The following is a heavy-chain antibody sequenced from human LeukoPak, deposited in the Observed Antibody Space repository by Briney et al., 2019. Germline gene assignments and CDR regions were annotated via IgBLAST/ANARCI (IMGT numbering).Heavy chain of an antibody. CDR3: AKVDCSSTSCTSIDY. Sequence: GGSLRLSCAASGFTFSDAWLSWVRQAPGKGLEWVSAISGSGGSTYYADSVKGRFTISRDNSKNTLYVQMNSLRAEDTAVYYCAKVDCSSTSCTSIDYWGQGTLVTVSS. CDR1: GFTFSDAW. CDR2: ISGSGGST. D-gene: IGHD2-2*01. J-gene: IGHJ4*02. V-gene: IGHV3-23*01.